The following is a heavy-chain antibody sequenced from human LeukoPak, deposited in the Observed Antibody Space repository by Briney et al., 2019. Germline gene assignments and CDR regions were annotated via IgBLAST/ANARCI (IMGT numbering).Heavy chain of an antibody. CDR3: ARDYYDSSGYIDD. CDR2: INPNSGGT. J-gene: IGHJ4*02. Sequence: GASVKVSCKSSGHTFTGFYMHWVRQAPGQGLEWMGWINPNSGGTNYAQKFQGRVTMTRDTSISTAYMELSRLRSDDTAVYYCARDYYDSSGYIDDWGQGTLITVS. V-gene: IGHV1-2*02. CDR1: GHTFTGFY. D-gene: IGHD3-22*01.